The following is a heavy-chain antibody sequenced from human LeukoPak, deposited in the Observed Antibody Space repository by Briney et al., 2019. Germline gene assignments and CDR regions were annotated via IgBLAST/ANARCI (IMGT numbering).Heavy chain of an antibody. J-gene: IGHJ4*02. CDR3: ARGRNQWLRLTNRLSYYFDY. CDR2: IYHSGST. D-gene: IGHD5-12*01. CDR1: GYSISSGYY. V-gene: IGHV4-38-2*02. Sequence: PSETLSLTCTVSGYSISSGYYWGWIRQPPGKGLEWIGSIYHSGSTYYNPSLKSRVTISVDTSKNQFSLKLSSVTAADTAVYYCARGRNQWLRLTNRLSYYFDYWGQGTLVTVSS.